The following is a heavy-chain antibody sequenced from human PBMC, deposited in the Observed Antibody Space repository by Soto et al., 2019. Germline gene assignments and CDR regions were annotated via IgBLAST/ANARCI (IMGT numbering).Heavy chain of an antibody. J-gene: IGHJ6*03. CDR2: INPNGGVT. CDR3: ARESGGATATLHYNSFYMDV. V-gene: IGHV1-2*04. D-gene: IGHD5-12*01. Sequence: QVPLVQSGAEVRKPGASVTVSCRSSGDSFNDYYIHWVRQAPGQGFEWMGWINPNGGVTKYAQKFQGWVSMTRATAIRTVYLEPSRLRSDGTSVYYCARESGGATATLHYNSFYMDVWGTGTTVTVSS. CDR1: GDSFNDYY.